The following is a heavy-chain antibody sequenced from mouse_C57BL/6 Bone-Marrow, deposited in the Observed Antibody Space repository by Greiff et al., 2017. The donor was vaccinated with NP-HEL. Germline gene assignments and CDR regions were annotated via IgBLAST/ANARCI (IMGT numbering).Heavy chain of an antibody. J-gene: IGHJ4*01. CDR1: GFNITDYY. Sequence: EVKLVESGAELVKPGASVKLSCTASGFNITDYYMHWVKQRTEQGLEWIGRIDPEDGETKYAPKFQGKATITADTSSNTAYLQLSSLTSEDTAVYYCARSYYGWYYAMDYWGQGTSVTVSS. V-gene: IGHV14-2*01. D-gene: IGHD2-10*01. CDR2: IDPEDGET. CDR3: ARSYYGWYYAMDY.